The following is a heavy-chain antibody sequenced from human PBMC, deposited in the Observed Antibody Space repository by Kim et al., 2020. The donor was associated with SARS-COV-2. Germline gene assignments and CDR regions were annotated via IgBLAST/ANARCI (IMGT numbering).Heavy chain of an antibody. CDR1: GFTFSASV. V-gene: IGHV3-23*01. D-gene: IGHD3-9*01. Sequence: GGSLRLSCAASGFTFSASVMRWVRQAPGKGLQWVSTVTESGDSAIYTDSVKGLFTISRDNSKNTLYLQMNSLRAEDTAVYYCAKDHDWSFEYWGQGSLVTVSP. CDR2: VTESGDSA. J-gene: IGHJ4*02. CDR3: AKDHDWSFEY.